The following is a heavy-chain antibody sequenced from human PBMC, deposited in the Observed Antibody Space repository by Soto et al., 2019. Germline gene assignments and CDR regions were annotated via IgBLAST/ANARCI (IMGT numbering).Heavy chain of an antibody. V-gene: IGHV3-23*01. J-gene: IGHJ4*02. CDR2: ISGSGGST. CDR1: GFTFSSYA. CDR3: AKVRRERNIVVVPAALEFDY. D-gene: IGHD2-2*01. Sequence: GGSLRLSCAASGFTFSSYAMSWVRQAPGKGLEWVSAISGSGGSTYYADSVKGRFTISRDNSKNTLYLQMNSLRAEDTAVYYCAKVRRERNIVVVPAALEFDYWGQGTLVTVSS.